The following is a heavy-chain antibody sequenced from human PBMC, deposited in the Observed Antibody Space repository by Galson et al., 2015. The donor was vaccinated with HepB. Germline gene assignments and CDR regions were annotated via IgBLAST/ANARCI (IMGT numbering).Heavy chain of an antibody. CDR3: AKVLNGDILGAYYPVSALGYYAMDV. J-gene: IGHJ6*02. D-gene: IGHD3-9*01. Sequence: SLRLSCAASGLTFDSYAMSWVRQAPGMGLEWVSSISTSGASTYFADSVKGRFTISRDNSKNTLYLQMSRLRVEDTATYYCAKVLNGDILGAYYPVSALGYYAMDVWGQGTTVTVSS. CDR1: GLTFDSYA. V-gene: IGHV3-23*01. CDR2: ISTSGAST.